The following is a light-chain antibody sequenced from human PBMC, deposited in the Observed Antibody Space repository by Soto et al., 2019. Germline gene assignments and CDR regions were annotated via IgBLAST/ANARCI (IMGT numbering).Light chain of an antibody. J-gene: IGKJ4*01. Sequence: IQMTQSHSTLSASVGDRVTITCRASQSISRWLAWHQQKPGKAPNLLIYAASTLQSGVPSRFSGSGSGTDFTLTISSLQPEDFATYFCQHGYSTPLTFGGGTKVDIK. V-gene: IGKV1-39*01. CDR2: AAS. CDR3: QHGYSTPLT. CDR1: QSISRW.